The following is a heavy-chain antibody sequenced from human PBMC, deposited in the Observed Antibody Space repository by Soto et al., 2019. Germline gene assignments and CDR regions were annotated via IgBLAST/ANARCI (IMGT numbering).Heavy chain of an antibody. CDR1: GGTFSSYA. CDR3: ARVGGVVLVPAVHQRWRGSESSDAFDI. D-gene: IGHD2-2*01. CDR2: IIPIFGTA. J-gene: IGHJ3*02. Sequence: QVQLVQSGAEVKKPGSSVKVSCKASGGTFSSYAISWVRQAPGQGLEWMGGIIPIFGTANYAQKFQGRVTITADESTSTAYMELSSLRSEDTAVYYCARVGGVVLVPAVHQRWRGSESSDAFDIWGQGTMVTVSS. V-gene: IGHV1-69*12.